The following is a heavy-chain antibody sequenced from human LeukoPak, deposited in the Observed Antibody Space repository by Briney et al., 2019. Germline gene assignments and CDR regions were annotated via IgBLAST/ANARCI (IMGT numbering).Heavy chain of an antibody. CDR1: GFTFNTYT. CDR2: ISSGTSYI. CDR3: ARARKATYYYGSGSYYEDY. D-gene: IGHD3-10*01. J-gene: IGHJ4*02. V-gene: IGHV3-21*01. Sequence: RSLRLSCAASGFTFNTYTMNWVRQAPGKGLEWVSSISSGTSYIYYADSVKGRFTISRDNAKNSLYLQMNSLRAEDTAVYYCARARKATYYYGSGSYYEDYWGQGTLVTVSS.